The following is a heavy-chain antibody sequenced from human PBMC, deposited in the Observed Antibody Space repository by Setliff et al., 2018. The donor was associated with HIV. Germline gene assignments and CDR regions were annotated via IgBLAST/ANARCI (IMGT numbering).Heavy chain of an antibody. J-gene: IGHJ4*02. CDR1: GYTFTGYY. V-gene: IGHV1-2*02. CDR3: ARDGIAVAGTLPFDY. Sequence: ASVKVSCKASGYTFTGYYMHWVRQAPGQGLEWMGWINPNSGGTNYAQKFQGRVTMTRDTSITTAYMELGRLRSDDTAVYYCARDGIAVAGTLPFDYWGQGTLVTVPQ. D-gene: IGHD6-19*01. CDR2: INPNSGGT.